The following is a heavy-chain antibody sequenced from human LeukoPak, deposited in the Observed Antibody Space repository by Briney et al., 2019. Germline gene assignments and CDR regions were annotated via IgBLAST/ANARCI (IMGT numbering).Heavy chain of an antibody. Sequence: PGGSLRLSCKVSGFTVSSNSWSWVRQAPGKGLEWVSFISSGGNTDHSDSVKGRFTISRDNAKNSLYLQMNSLRAEDTALYYCAREGSIAARHTDYYYYMDVWGKGTTVTVSS. V-gene: IGHV3-53*01. D-gene: IGHD6-6*01. CDR3: AREGSIAARHTDYYYYMDV. J-gene: IGHJ6*03. CDR2: ISSGGNT. CDR1: GFTVSSNS.